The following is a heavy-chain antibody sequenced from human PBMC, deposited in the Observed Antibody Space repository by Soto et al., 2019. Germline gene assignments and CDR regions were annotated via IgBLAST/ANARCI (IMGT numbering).Heavy chain of an antibody. V-gene: IGHV1-18*01. CDR3: ARVRGGTIFGAVTLGDYYYYYMDV. J-gene: IGHJ6*03. D-gene: IGHD3-3*01. Sequence: ASVKVSCKASGYTFTSYGISWVRQAPGQGLEWMGWISAYNGNTNYAQKLQGRVTMTTDTSTSTAYMELRSLRSDDTAVYYCARVRGGTIFGAVTLGDYYYYYMDVWGKGTTVTVSS. CDR1: GYTFTSYG. CDR2: ISAYNGNT.